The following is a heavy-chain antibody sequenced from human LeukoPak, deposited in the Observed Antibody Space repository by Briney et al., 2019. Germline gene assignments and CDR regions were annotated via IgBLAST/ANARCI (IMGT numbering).Heavy chain of an antibody. Sequence: ASVKVSCKASGYTFTSYGISWVRQAPGQGLEWMGWISAYNGNTNYAQKLQGRVTMTTDTSTSTAYMELRSLRPDDTAVYYCARARIAAAGNWFDPWGQGTLVTVSS. V-gene: IGHV1-18*01. CDR3: ARARIAAAGNWFDP. D-gene: IGHD6-13*01. CDR2: ISAYNGNT. J-gene: IGHJ5*02. CDR1: GYTFTSYG.